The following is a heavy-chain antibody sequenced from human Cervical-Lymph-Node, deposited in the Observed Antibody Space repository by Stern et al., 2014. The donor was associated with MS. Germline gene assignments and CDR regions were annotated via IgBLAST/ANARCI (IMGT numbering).Heavy chain of an antibody. D-gene: IGHD6-19*01. CDR1: GYTFTGYY. J-gene: IGHJ4*02. V-gene: IGHV1-2*06. CDR2: INPNSGGT. Sequence: QVQLVESGAEVKKPGASVKVSCKASGYTFTGYYMHWVRQAPGQGLEWMGRINPNSGGTNYAQKFQGRVTMTRDTSISTAYMELSRLRSDDTAVYYCAREVGAVAGIPDYWGQGTLVTVSS. CDR3: AREVGAVAGIPDY.